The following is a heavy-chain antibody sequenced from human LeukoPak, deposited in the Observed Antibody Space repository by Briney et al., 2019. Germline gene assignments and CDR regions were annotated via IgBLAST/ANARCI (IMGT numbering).Heavy chain of an antibody. J-gene: IGHJ4*02. V-gene: IGHV4-34*01. Sequence: SETLSLTCAVYGGSFSGYYWSWIRQSPGKGLEWIGETYHSGSTNYNSSLKSRVTISLDTSKNQFSLKLSSVTAADTAVYYCAREPGTYYYGSGSYDGIDYWGQGTLVTVSS. D-gene: IGHD3-10*01. CDR3: AREPGTYYYGSGSYDGIDY. CDR1: GGSFSGYY. CDR2: TYHSGST.